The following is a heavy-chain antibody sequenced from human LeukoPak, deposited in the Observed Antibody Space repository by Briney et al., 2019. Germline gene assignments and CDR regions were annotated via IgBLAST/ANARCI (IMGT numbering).Heavy chain of an antibody. V-gene: IGHV4-39*07. CDR2: IYYSGST. CDR1: GGSISSSSYY. CDR3: ARDRMVRGAITDYYYYYMDV. J-gene: IGHJ6*03. D-gene: IGHD3-10*01. Sequence: SETLSLTCTVSGGSISSSSYYWGWIRQPPGKGLEWIGSIYYSGSTYYNPSLKSRVTISVDTSKNQFSLKLSSVTAADTAVYYCARDRMVRGAITDYYYYYMDVWGKGTTVTISS.